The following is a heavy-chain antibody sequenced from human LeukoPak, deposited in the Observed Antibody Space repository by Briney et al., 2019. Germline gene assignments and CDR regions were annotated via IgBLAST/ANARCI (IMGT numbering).Heavy chain of an antibody. V-gene: IGHV4-39*01. CDR2: IYYSGST. CDR3: ARHRSGTYYRFDY. CDR1: GGSISSSSYY. Sequence: SETLSLTCTVSGGSISSSSYYWGWIRQPPGKGLEWIGSIYYSGSTYYNPSLKSRVTISVDTSKNQFSLKLSSVTAADTAVYYCARHRSGTYYRFDYWGQGTLVTVSS. J-gene: IGHJ4*02. D-gene: IGHD1-26*01.